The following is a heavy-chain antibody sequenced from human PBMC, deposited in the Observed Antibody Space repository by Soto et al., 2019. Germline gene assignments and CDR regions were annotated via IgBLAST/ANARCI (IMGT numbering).Heavy chain of an antibody. D-gene: IGHD4-17*01. CDR1: GCTFSSYS. Sequence: PGGSLRLSWAASGCTFSSYSMNWVRQAPGKGLEWVSSISSSSSYIYYADSVKGRFTISRDNAKNSLYLQMNSLRAEDTAVYYCARVHGDYDWYYGMDVWGQGTTVTVSS. J-gene: IGHJ6*02. CDR2: ISSSSSYI. CDR3: ARVHGDYDWYYGMDV. V-gene: IGHV3-21*01.